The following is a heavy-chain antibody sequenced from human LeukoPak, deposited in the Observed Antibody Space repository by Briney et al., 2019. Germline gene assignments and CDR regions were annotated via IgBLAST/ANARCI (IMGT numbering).Heavy chain of an antibody. CDR1: GYIFTANY. Sequence: ASVTVSCLSSGYIFTANYMQWVRQAPGQGLEGMGWINSNSGATKDAQKFQGRVTMTRYTTISTDYMELRRLRSDDTAVYYCARYRCKTTAGCEDTDAFDIWGQGTMVTVSS. D-gene: IGHD3-16*02. J-gene: IGHJ3*02. CDR3: ARYRCKTTAGCEDTDAFDI. V-gene: IGHV1-2*02. CDR2: INSNSGAT.